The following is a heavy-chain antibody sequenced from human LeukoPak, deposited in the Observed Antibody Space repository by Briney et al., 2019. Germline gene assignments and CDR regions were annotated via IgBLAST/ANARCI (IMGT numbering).Heavy chain of an antibody. Sequence: GGSLRLSCAASGFIFSSYSMSWVRQAPGKGLEWVSVTTGSGGNTYYADSVKGRFTISKDNSKNTVYLQMSSLRVDDTAVYYCAKAAGSSWPSDYYGMDVWGQGTTVTVSS. CDR1: GFIFSSYS. J-gene: IGHJ6*02. D-gene: IGHD6-13*01. CDR3: AKAAGSSWPSDYYGMDV. CDR2: TTGSGGNT. V-gene: IGHV3-23*01.